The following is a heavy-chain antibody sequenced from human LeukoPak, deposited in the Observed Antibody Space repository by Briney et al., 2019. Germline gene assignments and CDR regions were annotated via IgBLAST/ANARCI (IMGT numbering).Heavy chain of an antibody. Sequence: LRLSCAASGFTFSSYEMNWVRQAPGKGLEWVSSISSSSSDIYYADSVKGRFTISRDKDKNSLYLQMNSLRAEDTAVYYCARDISKVESHYWGQGTLVTVSS. J-gene: IGHJ4*02. V-gene: IGHV3-21*01. CDR2: ISSSSSDI. D-gene: IGHD1-1*01. CDR3: ARDISKVESHY. CDR1: GFTFSSYE.